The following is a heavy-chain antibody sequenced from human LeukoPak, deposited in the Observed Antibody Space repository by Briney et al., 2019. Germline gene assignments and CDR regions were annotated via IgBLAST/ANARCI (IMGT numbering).Heavy chain of an antibody. J-gene: IGHJ4*02. Sequence: SETLSLTCAVYIDSFTNYYWNWIRQTPGKGLEWIGEVNDSGGTNINPSLRSRVILSVDTSKNQFSLKLISVTAAGTAVYYCAKGAIAALNAYFDYWGQGTLVTVSS. V-gene: IGHV4-34*01. CDR2: VNDSGGT. CDR3: AKGAIAALNAYFDY. CDR1: IDSFTNYY. D-gene: IGHD2-15*01.